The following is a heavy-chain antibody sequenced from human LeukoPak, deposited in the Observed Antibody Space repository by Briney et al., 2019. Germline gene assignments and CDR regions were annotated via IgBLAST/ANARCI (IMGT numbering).Heavy chain of an antibody. V-gene: IGHV3-66*01. D-gene: IGHD3-3*01. Sequence: PGGSLRLSCAATGFTVSSNYMSWVRQAPGKGLEWVSVIYSGGSTYYADSVKGRFTISRDNSKNTLYLQMNSLRAEDTAVYYCARTLTIFGVVIPFDYWGQGTLVTVSS. CDR3: ARTLTIFGVVIPFDY. J-gene: IGHJ4*02. CDR1: GFTVSSNY. CDR2: IYSGGST.